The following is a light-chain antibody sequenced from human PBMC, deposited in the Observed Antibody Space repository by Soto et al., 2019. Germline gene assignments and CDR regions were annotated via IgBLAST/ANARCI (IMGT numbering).Light chain of an antibody. Sequence: IVLTQSPAPLSLSPGARATLSCRASQPVGNSLAWYQQKRGQAPGILINDASNRATGIPGRFSGSGSGTDFTLTISSLEPEDFAVYYCQQRYNWLTFGGGTKVDI. V-gene: IGKV3-11*01. CDR1: QPVGNS. CDR2: DAS. J-gene: IGKJ4*01. CDR3: QQRYNWLT.